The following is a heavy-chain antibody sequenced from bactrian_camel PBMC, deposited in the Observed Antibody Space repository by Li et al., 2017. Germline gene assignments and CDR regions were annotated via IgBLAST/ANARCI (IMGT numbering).Heavy chain of an antibody. J-gene: IGHJ4*01. V-gene: IGHV3S7*01. D-gene: IGHD1*01. CDR3: VRDLTIGDGRIEFGY. CDR1: GFALSDYP. CDR2: ISGSGTNT. Sequence: VQLVESGGGLVQPGGSLRLSCVTSGFALSDYPITWVRQAPGKGLERVSGISGSGTNTYYLDSVKGRFTISRDNAKNTVYLQMISLKPEDTAVYYCVRDLTIGDGRIEFGYWGQGTQVTVS.